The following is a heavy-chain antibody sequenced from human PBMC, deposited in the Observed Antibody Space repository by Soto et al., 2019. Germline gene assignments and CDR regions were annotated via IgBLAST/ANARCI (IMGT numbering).Heavy chain of an antibody. Sequence: RASVKVSCKASGGTFSSYAISWVRQAPGQGLEWMGGIIPIFGTANYAQKFQGRVTITADESTSTAYMELSSLRSEDTAVYYCARDGATVTTRFDYWGQGTLVTVSS. V-gene: IGHV1-69*13. CDR3: ARDGATVTTRFDY. CDR2: IIPIFGTA. D-gene: IGHD4-17*01. J-gene: IGHJ4*02. CDR1: GGTFSSYA.